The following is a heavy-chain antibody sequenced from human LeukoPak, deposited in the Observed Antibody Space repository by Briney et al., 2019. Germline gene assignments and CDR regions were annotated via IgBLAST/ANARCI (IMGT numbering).Heavy chain of an antibody. CDR3: ARDGQQLPSLYYYYGMDV. J-gene: IGHJ6*02. Sequence: ASVKVSCKPSGYTFNTYGITWVRQAPGQGLEWMGWISAYNGNTNYAQKLQGRVTMTTDTSTSTAYMELRSLRSDDTAVYYCARDGQQLPSLYYYYGMDVWGQGTTVTVSS. CDR1: GYTFNTYG. D-gene: IGHD6-13*01. CDR2: ISAYNGNT. V-gene: IGHV1-18*01.